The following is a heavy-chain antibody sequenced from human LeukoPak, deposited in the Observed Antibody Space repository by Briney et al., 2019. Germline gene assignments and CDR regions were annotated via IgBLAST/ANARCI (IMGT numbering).Heavy chain of an antibody. D-gene: IGHD1-26*01. CDR3: AKGSRGNYDY. CDR1: GFIFNSYA. J-gene: IGHJ4*02. V-gene: IGHV3-23*01. CDR2: IIDSGIST. Sequence: GGSLRLSCAASGFIFNSYAMAGVRQAPEKGLEWVSSIIDSGISTYYADSVKGRFTISRDNSKNTLYLQMNSLRAEDTAVYYCAKGSRGNYDYWGQGTLVTVSS.